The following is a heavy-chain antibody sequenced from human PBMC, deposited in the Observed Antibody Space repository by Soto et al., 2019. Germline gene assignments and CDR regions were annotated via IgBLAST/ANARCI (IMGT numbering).Heavy chain of an antibody. CDR2: IIPILGIA. CDR3: ARGYGAAVDNWFDP. J-gene: IGHJ5*02. D-gene: IGHD3-10*01. Sequence: QVQLVKSGAEVKKPGSSVKGSCKASGGTFSSYTISWVRQAPGQGLEWMGRIIPILGIAKYAQKFQGRVTITADKSRSTAYMELSSLRTEDRAVYYCARGYGAAVDNWFDPWGQGTLVTVSS. V-gene: IGHV1-69*02. CDR1: GGTFSSYT.